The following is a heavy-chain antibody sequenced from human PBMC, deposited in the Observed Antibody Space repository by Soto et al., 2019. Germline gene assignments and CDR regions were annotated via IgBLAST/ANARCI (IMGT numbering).Heavy chain of an antibody. CDR2: INHSGST. CDR3: ARDPFINYYGSGSYGFDY. Sequence: SETLSLTCAVSGGSFSGYYWSWIRQPPGKGLEWIGEINHSGSTNYNPSLKSRVTISVDTSKNQFSLKLSSVTAADTAVYYCARDPFINYYGSGSYGFDYWGQGTLVTVS. J-gene: IGHJ4*02. D-gene: IGHD3-10*01. V-gene: IGHV4-34*01. CDR1: GGSFSGYY.